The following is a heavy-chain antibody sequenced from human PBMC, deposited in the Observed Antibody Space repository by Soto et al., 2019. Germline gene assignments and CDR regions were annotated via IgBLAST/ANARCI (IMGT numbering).Heavy chain of an antibody. CDR2: IYYSGYT. CDR3: AREGTAWNYAGWFDP. J-gene: IGHJ5*02. V-gene: IGHV4-31*03. D-gene: IGHD1-7*01. CDR1: GGSINSGGYY. Sequence: SETLSLTCTVSGGSINSGGYYWSWIRQHPGKGLEWIGYIYYSGYTYYNPSLKSRVTISVDTSKNQFSLKLSSVTAADTAVYYCAREGTAWNYAGWFDPWGQGTLVTVSS.